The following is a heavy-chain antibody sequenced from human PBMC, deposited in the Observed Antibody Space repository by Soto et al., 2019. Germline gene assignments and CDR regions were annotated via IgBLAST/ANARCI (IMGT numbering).Heavy chain of an antibody. CDR3: ARPIAAAGTYYYGMDV. Sequence: SVKVSCKASGGTFSSYAISWVRQAPGQGLEWMGGIIPIFGTANYAQKFQGRVTITADESTSTAYMELSSLRSEDTAVYYCARPIAAAGTYYYGMDVWGQGTTVTVS. J-gene: IGHJ6*02. CDR1: GGTFSSYA. D-gene: IGHD6-13*01. CDR2: IIPIFGTA. V-gene: IGHV1-69*13.